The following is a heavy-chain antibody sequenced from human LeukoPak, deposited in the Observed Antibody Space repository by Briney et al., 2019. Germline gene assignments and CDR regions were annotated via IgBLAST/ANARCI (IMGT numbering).Heavy chain of an antibody. CDR2: INHSGST. V-gene: IGHV4-34*01. Sequence: SETLSLTCAVYGGSFSGYYWSWIRQPPGKGLEWIGEINHSGSTNYNPSLKSRVTISVDTSKNQFSLKLSSVTAADTAVYYCARVKTSQSHAFDIWGHGTMITVSS. CDR1: GGSFSGYY. J-gene: IGHJ3*02. CDR3: ARVKTSQSHAFDI.